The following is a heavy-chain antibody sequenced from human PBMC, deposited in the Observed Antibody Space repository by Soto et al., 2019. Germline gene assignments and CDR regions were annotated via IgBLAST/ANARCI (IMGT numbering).Heavy chain of an antibody. J-gene: IGHJ5*02. CDR2: IYYSGST. V-gene: IGHV4-31*03. CDR1: GGSISSGGYY. Sequence: QVQLQESGPGLVKPSQTMSLTCTVSGGSISSGGYYWSGIRQHPGNGLEWIGYIYYSGSTYYNPSLKSRVTISVDRSKNQFSLKLSSVTAADTAVYYCARAKDYYGSGSYRGVNWFDPWGQGTLVTVSS. D-gene: IGHD3-10*01. CDR3: ARAKDYYGSGSYRGVNWFDP.